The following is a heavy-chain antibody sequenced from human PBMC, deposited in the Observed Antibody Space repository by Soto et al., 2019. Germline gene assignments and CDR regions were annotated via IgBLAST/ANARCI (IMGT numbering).Heavy chain of an antibody. CDR2: ISSSSTI. Sequence: GGSLRLSCAASGFTFSSYSMNWVRQAPGKGLEWVSYISSSSTIYYADSVKGRFTISRDNAKNSLYLQMNSLRAEDTAVYYCARDRYCSGGSCYSGAFDYWGQGTLVTSPQ. D-gene: IGHD2-15*01. V-gene: IGHV3-48*01. J-gene: IGHJ4*02. CDR3: ARDRYCSGGSCYSGAFDY. CDR1: GFTFSSYS.